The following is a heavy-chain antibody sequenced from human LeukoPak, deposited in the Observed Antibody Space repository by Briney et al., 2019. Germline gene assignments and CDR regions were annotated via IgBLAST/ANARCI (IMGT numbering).Heavy chain of an antibody. CDR2: INPSGGST. CDR1: GYTFTSYY. V-gene: IGHV1-46*01. J-gene: IGHJ4*02. Sequence: ASVKVSCKASGYTFTSYYMHWVRQAPGQGLEWMGIINPSGGSTSYAQKFQGRVTMTRDTSTSTVYMELSSLRSEDTAVYYCARDPGYCSSTSCYMRTFDYWGQGTLVTVSS. D-gene: IGHD2-2*02. CDR3: ARDPGYCSSTSCYMRTFDY.